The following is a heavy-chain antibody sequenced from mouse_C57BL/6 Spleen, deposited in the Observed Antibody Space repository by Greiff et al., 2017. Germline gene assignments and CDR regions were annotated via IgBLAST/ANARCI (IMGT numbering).Heavy chain of an antibody. CDR3: AVVATKYDMDY. CDR1: GYSFTGYY. D-gene: IGHD1-1*01. Sequence: VQLKQSGPELVKPGASVKISCKASGYSFTGYYMNWVKQSPEKSLEWIGEINPSTGGTTYNQKFKAKATLTVDKSSSTAYMQLKSLTSEDSAVYYCAVVATKYDMDYWGQGTSVTVSS. CDR2: INPSTGGT. J-gene: IGHJ4*01. V-gene: IGHV1-42*01.